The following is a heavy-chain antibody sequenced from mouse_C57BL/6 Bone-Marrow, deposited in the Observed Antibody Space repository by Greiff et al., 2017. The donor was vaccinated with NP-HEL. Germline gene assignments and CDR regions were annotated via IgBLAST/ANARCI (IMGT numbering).Heavy chain of an antibody. D-gene: IGHD2-1*01. CDR1: GYTFTTYP. CDR2: FHPYNDDT. Sequence: VQLQQSGAELVKPGASVKMSCKASGYTFTTYPIEWVKQNHGKSLEWIGNFHPYNDDTEYNEKFKNKATLTVEKSSSTVYLELSRLTSDDSSVYYYAMGGNYWYYFDYWGQGTTLTVSS. J-gene: IGHJ2*01. V-gene: IGHV1-47*01. CDR3: AMGGNYWYYFDY.